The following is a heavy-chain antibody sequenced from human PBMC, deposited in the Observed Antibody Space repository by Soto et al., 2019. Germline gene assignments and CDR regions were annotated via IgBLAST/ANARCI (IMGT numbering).Heavy chain of an antibody. J-gene: IGHJ4*02. D-gene: IGHD4-17*01. CDR3: AKGTYGDTEGY. V-gene: IGHV3-23*01. CDR1: GFTFSSYA. Sequence: GGSLRLSCAASGFTFSSYAMSWVRQAPGKGLEWVSAISGSGGSTYYADSVKGRFTISRDNSKNTLYLQMNSLRAEDTAVYYSAKGTYGDTEGYWGQGTLVTVSS. CDR2: ISGSGGST.